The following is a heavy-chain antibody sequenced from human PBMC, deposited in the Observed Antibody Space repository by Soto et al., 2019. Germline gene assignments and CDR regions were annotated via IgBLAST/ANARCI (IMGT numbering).Heavy chain of an antibody. CDR2: INGSGDTT. V-gene: IGHV3-23*01. J-gene: IGHJ4*02. CDR3: AKINGYFDY. CDR1: GFTFSNTG. Sequence: EVQVLESGGGLVPPGGSLRLSCAASGFTFSNTGMSWFRQAPGQGLEWVSAINGSGDTTYYADSVKGRFTISRDNSKSTLYLQMNSLRAEDTAVYYCAKINGYFDYWGLGTLVTVSS.